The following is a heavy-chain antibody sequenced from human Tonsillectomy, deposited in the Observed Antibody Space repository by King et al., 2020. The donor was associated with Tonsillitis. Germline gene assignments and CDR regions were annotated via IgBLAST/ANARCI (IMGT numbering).Heavy chain of an antibody. CDR3: ASGWNYGPFDY. CDR2: IYWDDDK. Sequence: ITLKESGPTLVKPTQTLTLTCTFSGFSLSTIGVGVGWIRQPPGKALEWLALIYWDDDKHYSPSLKSRLTVTKDTSKNQVVLTMTNMDPVDTATYYCASGWNYGPFDYWGQGTLVTVSS. CDR1: GFSLSTIGVG. J-gene: IGHJ4*02. D-gene: IGHD1-7*01. V-gene: IGHV2-5*02.